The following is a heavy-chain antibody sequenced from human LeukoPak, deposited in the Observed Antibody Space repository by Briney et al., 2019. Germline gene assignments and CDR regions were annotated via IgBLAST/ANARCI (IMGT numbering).Heavy chain of an antibody. V-gene: IGHV4-39*01. J-gene: IGHJ4*02. CDR2: IYYSGST. D-gene: IGHD5-12*01. CDR3: ARRNSGYNNFDY. Sequence: PSETLSLTCTVPGGSISSSSYYWGWIRQPPGKGLEWIGSIYYSGSTYYNPSLKSRVTLSVDTSKNQFSLKLSSVTAADTAIYYCARRNSGYNNFDYLRQATLVAVSS. CDR1: GGSISSSSYY.